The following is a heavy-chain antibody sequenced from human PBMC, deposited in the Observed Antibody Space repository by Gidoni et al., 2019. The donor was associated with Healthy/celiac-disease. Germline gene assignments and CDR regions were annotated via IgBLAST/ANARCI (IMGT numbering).Heavy chain of an antibody. CDR3: ARGAMGLYCSSTSCSNWFDP. J-gene: IGHJ5*02. CDR2: INPNSGGT. CDR1: GYTFPGYY. Sequence: QVQLVQSGAEVKKPGASVKVSCTASGYTFPGYYMHWVRQAPGQGLEWMGWINPNSGGTNYAQKFQGRVTMTRDTSISTAYMELGRLRSDDTAVYYCARGAMGLYCSSTSCSNWFDPWGQGTLVTVSS. V-gene: IGHV1-2*02. D-gene: IGHD2-2*01.